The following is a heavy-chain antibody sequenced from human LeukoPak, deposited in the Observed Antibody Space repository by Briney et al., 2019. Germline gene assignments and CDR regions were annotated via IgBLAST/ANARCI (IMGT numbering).Heavy chain of an antibody. CDR1: GYTFTNYG. CDR3: ARWSVRVDAFDI. D-gene: IGHD3-10*01. J-gene: IGHJ3*02. Sequence: ASVKVSCKASGYTFTNYGIIWVRQAPGRGLEWMGWNSAYNDNTNCAQKFQGRVTMTTDTSTNTAYMELRSLTSDDTAVYYCARWSVRVDAFDIWGQGTMVTVSS. V-gene: IGHV1-18*01. CDR2: NSAYNDNT.